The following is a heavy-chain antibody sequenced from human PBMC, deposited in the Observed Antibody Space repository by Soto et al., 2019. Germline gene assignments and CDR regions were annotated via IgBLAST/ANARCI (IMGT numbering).Heavy chain of an antibody. CDR1: GLTFDGIA. V-gene: IGHV3-23*01. J-gene: IGHJ3*01. D-gene: IGHD3-3*01. Sequence: EVKLLESGGGLPKPGGSRRLSGLASGLTFDGIAISGVAQPPGGRLHWMAAISGSADGTDNAHSVRGRFTISRDNAKKTVHLQMDSLRVEDTAVYFCAKDTVGGYSFWSGYYSDGLDVWGQGTLVTVS. CDR2: ISGSADGT. CDR3: AKDTVGGYSFWSGYYSDGLDV.